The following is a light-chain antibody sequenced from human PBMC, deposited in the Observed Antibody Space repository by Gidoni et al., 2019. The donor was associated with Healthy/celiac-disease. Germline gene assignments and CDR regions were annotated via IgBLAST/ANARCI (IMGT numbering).Light chain of an antibody. J-gene: IGLJ1*01. CDR1: SSNIGAGYD. CDR2: GNS. CDR3: QSYDSSLSGYV. V-gene: IGLV1-40*01. Sequence: QSVLTQPPSVSGAPGPRVTIACPGSSSNIGAGYDVHGYQQLPGTAPKLLIYGNSKRPSGVPDRFSGSKSGTSASLAITGLQAEDEADYYCQSYDSSLSGYVFGTGTKVTVL.